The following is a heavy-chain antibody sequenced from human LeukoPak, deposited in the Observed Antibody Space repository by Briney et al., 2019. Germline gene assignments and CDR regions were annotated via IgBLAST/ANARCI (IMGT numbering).Heavy chain of an antibody. V-gene: IGHV1-46*01. Sequence: ASVKVSCKASGYTFISHYMHWVRQAPGQGLEWMGIINPSAGSTSYAQKFQGRVTMTRDTSTSTVYMELSSLRFEDTAVYYYARGGSGWYVDYWGQGTLVTVSS. J-gene: IGHJ4*02. CDR3: ARGGSGWYVDY. CDR1: GYTFISHY. CDR2: INPSAGST. D-gene: IGHD6-19*01.